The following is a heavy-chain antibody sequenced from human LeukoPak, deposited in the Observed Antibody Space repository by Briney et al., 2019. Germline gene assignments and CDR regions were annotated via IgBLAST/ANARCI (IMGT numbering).Heavy chain of an antibody. J-gene: IGHJ4*02. CDR3: ARRRTVVTHYFDY. CDR1: GGSISSSSYY. D-gene: IGHD4-23*01. V-gene: IGHV3-11*01. CDR2: ISSSGSTI. Sequence: PSETLSLTCTVSGGSISSSSYYWGWIRQPPGKGLEWVSYISSSGSTIYYADSVKGRFTISRDNAKNSLYLQMNSLRAEDTAVYYCARRRTVVTHYFDYWGQGTLVTVSS.